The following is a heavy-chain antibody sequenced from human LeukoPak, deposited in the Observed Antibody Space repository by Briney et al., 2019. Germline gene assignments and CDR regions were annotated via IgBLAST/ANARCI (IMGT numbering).Heavy chain of an antibody. CDR2: IKPDGSGE. CDR3: ARKGRGYSSSWYVY. Sequence: GGSLRLSRVASGFTFSRFWMIWVRQAPGKGLEWVAMIKPDGSGEYYLDSVKGRFTISRDNVKNSLYLQMNSLRADDTAVYYCARKGRGYSSSWYVYWGQGTLVTVSS. V-gene: IGHV3-7*01. D-gene: IGHD6-13*01. J-gene: IGHJ4*02. CDR1: GFTFSRFW.